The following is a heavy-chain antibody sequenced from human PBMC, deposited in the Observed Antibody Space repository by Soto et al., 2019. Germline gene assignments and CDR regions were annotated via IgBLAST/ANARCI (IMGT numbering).Heavy chain of an antibody. V-gene: IGHV1-69*13. CDR1: GGTFSTYG. D-gene: IGHD7-27*01. CDR3: ASQTGSKGYYYGMDV. J-gene: IGHJ6*02. CDR2: IIPLFGTS. Sequence: ASVKVSCKASGGTFSTYGVNWVRQAPGQGLEWMGGIIPLFGTSIYAQKFQGRVTITAVESSSTAYMELSSLRSEDTAVYYCASQTGSKGYYYGMDVWGQGTTVTVSS.